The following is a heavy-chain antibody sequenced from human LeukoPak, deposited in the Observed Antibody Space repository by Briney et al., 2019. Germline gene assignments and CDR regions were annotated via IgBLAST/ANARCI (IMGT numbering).Heavy chain of an antibody. Sequence: QPGRSLRLSCAASGFTFSSYGMHWVRQAPGKGLEGVAVISYDGSNKYYADSVKGRFTISRDNSKNTLYLQMNSLRAEDTAVYYRAKGRWLLEPYIDHGGQGTLVTVSS. CDR3: AKGRWLLEPYIDH. J-gene: IGHJ4*02. V-gene: IGHV3-30*18. D-gene: IGHD3-9*01. CDR1: GFTFSSYG. CDR2: ISYDGSNK.